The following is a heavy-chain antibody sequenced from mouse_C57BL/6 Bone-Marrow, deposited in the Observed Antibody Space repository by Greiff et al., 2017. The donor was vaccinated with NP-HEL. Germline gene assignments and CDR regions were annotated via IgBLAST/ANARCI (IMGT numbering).Heavy chain of an antibody. CDR1: GYTFTSYD. CDR3: ARSAGRGY. J-gene: IGHJ2*01. Sequence: VQRVESGPELVKPGASVKLSCKASGYTFTSYDINWVKQRPGQGLEWIGWIYPRDGSTKYNEKFKGKATLTVDTSSSTAYMELHSLTSEDSAVYFCARSAGRGYWGKGTTRTGSS. CDR2: IYPRDGST. V-gene: IGHV1-85*01.